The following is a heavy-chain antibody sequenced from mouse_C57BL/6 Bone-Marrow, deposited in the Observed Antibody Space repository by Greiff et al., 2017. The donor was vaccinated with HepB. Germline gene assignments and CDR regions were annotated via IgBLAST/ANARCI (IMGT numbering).Heavy chain of an antibody. V-gene: IGHV1-82*01. CDR1: GYAFSSSW. J-gene: IGHJ2*01. Sequence: VQLQQSGPELVKPGASVKISCKASGYAFSSSWMNWVKQRPGKGLEWIGRIYPGDGDTNYNGKFKGKATLTADKSSSTAYMQLSGLTSEDSAVYFCARERFDYWGQGTTRTVSS. CDR2: IYPGDGDT. CDR3: ARERFDY.